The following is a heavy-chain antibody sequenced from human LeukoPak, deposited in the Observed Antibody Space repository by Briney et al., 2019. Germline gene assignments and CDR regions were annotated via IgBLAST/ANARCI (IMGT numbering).Heavy chain of an antibody. CDR2: IRQDGSVQ. CDR3: ARDEGGSYSFDY. Sequence: GGSLRLSCAASGFTFSSYWMSWVRQAPGKGLEWVANIRQDGSVQNYVDSVKGRFTISRDNAKNSLFLQMNSLRAEDSAVYYCARDEGGSYSFDYWGQGTLVTVSS. CDR1: GFTFSSYW. J-gene: IGHJ4*02. D-gene: IGHD1-26*01. V-gene: IGHV3-7*01.